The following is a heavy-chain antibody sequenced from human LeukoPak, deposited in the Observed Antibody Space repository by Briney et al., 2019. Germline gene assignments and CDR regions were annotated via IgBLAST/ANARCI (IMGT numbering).Heavy chain of an antibody. V-gene: IGHV3-30*18. Sequence: GGSLRLSCAASGFTFSSYGMHWVRQAPGKGLEWVAVISYDGSNKYYADSVKGRFTISRDNSKNTLYLQMNSLRAEDSAVYYCGKERSSSGSDFEYRGQGTLVTVSS. CDR2: ISYDGSNK. CDR3: GKERSSSGSDFEY. J-gene: IGHJ4*02. D-gene: IGHD3-10*01. CDR1: GFTFSSYG.